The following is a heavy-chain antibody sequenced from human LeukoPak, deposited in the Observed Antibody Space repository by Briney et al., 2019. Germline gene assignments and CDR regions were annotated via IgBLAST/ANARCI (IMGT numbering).Heavy chain of an antibody. V-gene: IGHV5-51*01. J-gene: IGHJ5*02. D-gene: IGHD3-10*01. Sequence: GESLKISCKGSGYSFKGSGYNFTSYWIAWVRQMPGKGLEWMGIIHPGDSDTRYSPSFEGQVTISADKSISTAYLQWSSLKASDTAMYYCARRPHYYGSGTYAGWFDPWGQGTLVTVSS. CDR2: IHPGDSDT. CDR3: ARRPHYYGSGTYAGWFDP. CDR1: GYSFKGSGYNFTSYW.